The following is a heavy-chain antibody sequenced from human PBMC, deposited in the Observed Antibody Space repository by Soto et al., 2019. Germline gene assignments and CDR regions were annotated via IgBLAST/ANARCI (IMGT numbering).Heavy chain of an antibody. Sequence: QVQLVQSGAEVRQPASSVKVSCKTSGGTFSSYAISWVRQAPGQGLEWMGGIVPIVDTSTSAQKFPGRVTITADESTSTVYMELSSLRSDDTAVYYCVRVVAIPGYPDNWGQGTLVTVSS. CDR3: VRVVAIPGYPDN. V-gene: IGHV1-69*12. D-gene: IGHD5-12*01. J-gene: IGHJ4*02. CDR2: IVPIVDTS. CDR1: GGTFSSYA.